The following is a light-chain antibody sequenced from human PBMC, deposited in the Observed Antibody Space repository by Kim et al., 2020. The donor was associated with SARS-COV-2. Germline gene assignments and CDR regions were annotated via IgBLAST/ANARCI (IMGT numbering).Light chain of an antibody. V-gene: IGLV1-47*01. Sequence: PGQRVTISCSGSRSNIGSNYVYWYQKLPGTAPKVLIYKNNQRPSGVPDRFSGSKSGTSASLAISGLRSEDEADYYCAAWDDSLSVLFGGGTQLTVL. CDR1: RSNIGSNY. CDR3: AAWDDSLSVL. J-gene: IGLJ3*02. CDR2: KNN.